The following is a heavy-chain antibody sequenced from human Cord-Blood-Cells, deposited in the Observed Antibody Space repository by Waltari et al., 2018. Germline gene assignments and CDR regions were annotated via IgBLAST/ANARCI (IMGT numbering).Heavy chain of an antibody. V-gene: IGHV3-21*01. D-gene: IGHD3-3*01. J-gene: IGHJ4*02. CDR1: GFTFISQS. CDR2: ISSSSSYI. CDR3: ARDADFRSGYYDY. Sequence: EVQLVESGGGLVTHGGSLRLSCAAFGFTFISQSMTGLRQAPGKGLECVSSISSSSSYIYYADSVKGRFTISRDNAKNSLYLQMNSLRAEDTAVYYCARDADFRSGYYDYWGQGTLVTVSS.